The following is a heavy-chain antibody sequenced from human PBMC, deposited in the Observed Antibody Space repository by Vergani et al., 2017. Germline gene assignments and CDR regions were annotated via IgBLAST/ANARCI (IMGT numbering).Heavy chain of an antibody. CDR3: ARDWVDILTGYLLFDI. Sequence: EVQLLESGGGLAQPGGSLRLSCAASGFTFSSYSMNWVRQAPGKGLEWVSYISSSSSTIYYADSVKGRFTISRDNAKNSLYLQMNSLRAEDTAVYYCARDWVDILTGYLLFDIWGQGTMVTVSS. V-gene: IGHV3-48*01. D-gene: IGHD3-9*01. CDR2: ISSSSSTI. J-gene: IGHJ3*02. CDR1: GFTFSSYS.